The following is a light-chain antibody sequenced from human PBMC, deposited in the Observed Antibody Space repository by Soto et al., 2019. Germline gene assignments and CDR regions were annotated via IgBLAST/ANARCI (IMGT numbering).Light chain of an antibody. CDR3: QQYYSYPRT. V-gene: IGKV1-8*01. Sequence: ATRMTQSPSSLSASTGDRVTITCRASQGISSYLAWYQQKPGKAPKLLIYAASTLQSGVPSRFSGSGSGTDFTLTISCLHSEDFATYYCQQYYSYPRTFGQGTKVEIK. J-gene: IGKJ1*01. CDR2: AAS. CDR1: QGISSY.